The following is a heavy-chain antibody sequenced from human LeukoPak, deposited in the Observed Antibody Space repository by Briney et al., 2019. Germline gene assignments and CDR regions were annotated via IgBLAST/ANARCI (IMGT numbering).Heavy chain of an antibody. J-gene: IGHJ4*02. V-gene: IGHV1-69*06. Sequence: SVKVSCKASGGTVSSYAISWVRQPPGQGLEWMGGGIPIFGTANYAQKFQGRVTITADKSTSTAYMELSNLRSEDTAVYYCAHPYSSSWYYFDYWGQGTLVTVSS. CDR1: GGTVSSYA. D-gene: IGHD6-13*01. CDR2: GIPIFGTA. CDR3: AHPYSSSWYYFDY.